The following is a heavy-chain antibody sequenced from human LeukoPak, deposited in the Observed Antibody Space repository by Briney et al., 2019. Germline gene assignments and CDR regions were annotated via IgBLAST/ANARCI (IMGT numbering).Heavy chain of an antibody. CDR2: ISSSNSNI. D-gene: IGHD4-17*01. CDR3: VRDRGYGDSVYWYFDL. CDR1: GFTFSTYS. Sequence: GRSLRLSCAASGFTFSTYSMNWVRQAPGRGLEWVSFISSSNSNIHYADSVKGRFTISRDNAKNSLYLQMSSLRAEDTAVYYCVRDRGYGDSVYWYFDLWGRGTVVTVSS. J-gene: IGHJ2*01. V-gene: IGHV3-21*01.